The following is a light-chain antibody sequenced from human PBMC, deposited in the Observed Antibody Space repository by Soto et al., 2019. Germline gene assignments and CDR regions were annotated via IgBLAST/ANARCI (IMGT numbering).Light chain of an antibody. CDR1: SGHSSYA. J-gene: IGLJ2*01. V-gene: IGLV4-69*01. CDR2: LSSDGSH. Sequence: QAVVTQSPSASASLGASVKLTCTLSSGHSSYAIAWHQQQPEKGPRYLMKLSSDGSHSKGDGIPDRFSGSSSGAERYLTISRLQSEDEADYYCQTWDTGDRVVFGGGTKLTVL. CDR3: QTWDTGDRVV.